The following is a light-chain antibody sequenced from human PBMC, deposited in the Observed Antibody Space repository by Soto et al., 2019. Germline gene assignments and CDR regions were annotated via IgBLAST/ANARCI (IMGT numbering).Light chain of an antibody. CDR3: QAWDSSILVV. CDR2: QDS. Sequence: SYELTQPPSVSVSPGQTASITCSGDKLGDKYACWYQQKPGQSPVLVIYQDSKRPSGLPERFSGSNSGNTATLTISGTQAMDEADYYCQAWDSSILVVFGGGTKVTVL. V-gene: IGLV3-1*01. J-gene: IGLJ2*01. CDR1: KLGDKY.